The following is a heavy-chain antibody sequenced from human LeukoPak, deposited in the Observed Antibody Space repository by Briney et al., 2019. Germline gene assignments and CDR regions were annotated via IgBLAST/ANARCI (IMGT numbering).Heavy chain of an antibody. CDR3: ARHSDYYYDSSGLFDY. CDR1: GGSFSGYY. D-gene: IGHD3-22*01. V-gene: IGHV4-34*01. CDR2: INHSGST. Sequence: SETLSLTCAVYGGSFSGYYWSWIRQPPGKGLEWIGEINHSGSTNYNPSLKSRVTISVDTSKNQFSLRLNSVTAADTAVYYCARHSDYYYDSSGLFDYWGQGTLVTVSS. J-gene: IGHJ4*02.